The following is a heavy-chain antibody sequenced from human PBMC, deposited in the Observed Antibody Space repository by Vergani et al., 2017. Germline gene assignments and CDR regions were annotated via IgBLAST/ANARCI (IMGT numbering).Heavy chain of an antibody. D-gene: IGHD2-8*01. V-gene: IGHV3-21*04. CDR1: GFTFSSYS. J-gene: IGHJ4*02. CDR2: ISSSSSYI. CDR3: AVYCTNGVCPDY. Sequence: EVQLVESGGGLVKPGGSLRLSCAASGFTFSSYSMNWVRQAPGKGLEWVSSISSSSSYIYYADSVKGRFTISRNNAKNSLYLQMNSLRAEDTALYYCAVYCTNGVCPDYWGQGTLVTVSS.